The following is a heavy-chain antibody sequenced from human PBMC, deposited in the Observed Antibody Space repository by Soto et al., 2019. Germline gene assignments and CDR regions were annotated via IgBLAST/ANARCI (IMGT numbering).Heavy chain of an antibody. CDR1: GGSISSYY. D-gene: IGHD4-17*01. CDR2: IYYSGST. V-gene: IGHV4-59*01. Sequence: PSEXLSLTCTVPGGSISSYYWSRIRQPPGKGLEWIGYIYYSGSTNYNPSLKSRVTISVDTSKNQFSLKLSSVTAADTAVYYCARDIKMSAAYGEYVWYFDYWGQGTLVTVSS. CDR3: ARDIKMSAAYGEYVWYFDY. J-gene: IGHJ4*02.